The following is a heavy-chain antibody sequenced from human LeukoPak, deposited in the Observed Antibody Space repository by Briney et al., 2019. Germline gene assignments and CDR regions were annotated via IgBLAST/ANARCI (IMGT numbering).Heavy chain of an antibody. CDR3: ARLYYYDSSGYTALCYFDY. CDR1: GGSISSGDYY. D-gene: IGHD3-22*01. CDR2: IYYSGST. J-gene: IGHJ4*02. Sequence: SQTLSLTCTVSGGSISSGDYYWSWIRQPPGKGLEWIGYIYYSGSTYYNPSLKSRVTISVDMSKNQFSLKLSSVTAADTAVYYCARLYYYDSSGYTALCYFDYWGQGTLVTVSS. V-gene: IGHV4-30-4*01.